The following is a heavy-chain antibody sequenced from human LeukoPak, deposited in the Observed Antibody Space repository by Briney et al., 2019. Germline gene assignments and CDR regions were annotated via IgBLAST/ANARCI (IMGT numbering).Heavy chain of an antibody. V-gene: IGHV3-30*18. CDR3: AKDLMPMVRGVTDAFDI. J-gene: IGHJ3*02. D-gene: IGHD3-10*01. Sequence: GGSLRLSCAASGFTFSSYDMHWVRQAPGKGLEWVAVISYDGSNKYYADSVKGRFTISRGNSKNTLYLQMNSLRAEDTAVYYCAKDLMPMVRGVTDAFDIWGQGTMVTVSS. CDR1: GFTFSSYD. CDR2: ISYDGSNK.